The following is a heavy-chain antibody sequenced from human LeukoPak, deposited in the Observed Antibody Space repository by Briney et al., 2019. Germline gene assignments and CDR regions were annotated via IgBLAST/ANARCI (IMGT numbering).Heavy chain of an antibody. CDR2: IIPIFGTA. D-gene: IGHD3-22*01. CDR3: ARDLVRGAPSSGYYLFFDY. J-gene: IGHJ4*02. V-gene: IGHV1-69*13. CDR1: GGTFSSYA. Sequence: SVKVSCKASGGTFSSYAISWVRQAPGQGLEWMGGIIPIFGTANYAQKFQGRVTITADESTSTAYMELSSLRSEDTAVYHCARDLVRGAPSSGYYLFFDYWGQGTLVTVSS.